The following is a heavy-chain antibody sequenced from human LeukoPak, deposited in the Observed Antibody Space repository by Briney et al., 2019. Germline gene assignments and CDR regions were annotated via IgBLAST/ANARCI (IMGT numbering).Heavy chain of an antibody. D-gene: IGHD3-22*01. V-gene: IGHV4-59*01. J-gene: IGHJ2*01. CDR1: GGSMNGYY. CDR2: FYFLGSP. Sequence: PSGTLSLPCPVSGGSMNGYYWGGVRQPPGKGLEWIAYFYFLGSPRYSPSLRGRGSISVDTSKNHFSLNLNSVTAADTATYYCARNYYDTPGEFATHWYFDLWGRGTLVTVSS. CDR3: ARNYYDTPGEFATHWYFDL.